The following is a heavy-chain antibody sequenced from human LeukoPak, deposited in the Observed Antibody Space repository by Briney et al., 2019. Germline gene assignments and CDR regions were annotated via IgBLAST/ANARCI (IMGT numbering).Heavy chain of an antibody. CDR2: INHSGST. J-gene: IGHJ3*02. CDR1: GGSFSGYY. V-gene: IGHV4-34*01. CDR3: ARHAQGFSLPDAFDI. D-gene: IGHD2/OR15-2a*01. Sequence: SETLSLTCAVYGGSFSGYYWSWIRQPPGKGLDWIGEINHSGSTNYNPSLKSRVTISVDTSKNQFSLKLRSVTAADTAVYYCARHAQGFSLPDAFDIWGQGTLVTVSS.